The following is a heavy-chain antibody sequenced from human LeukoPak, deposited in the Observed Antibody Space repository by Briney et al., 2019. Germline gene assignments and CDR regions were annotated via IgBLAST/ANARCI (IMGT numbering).Heavy chain of an antibody. Sequence: SETLSLTCAVYGGSFSGYYWSWIRQPPGKGLEWIGEINHSGSTNYNPSLKNRVTISVDTSKNQFSLKLSSVTAADTAVYYCASAQFWSGYSTFDYWGQGTLVTVSS. J-gene: IGHJ4*02. CDR3: ASAQFWSGYSTFDY. V-gene: IGHV4-34*01. CDR2: INHSGST. CDR1: GGSFSGYY. D-gene: IGHD3-3*02.